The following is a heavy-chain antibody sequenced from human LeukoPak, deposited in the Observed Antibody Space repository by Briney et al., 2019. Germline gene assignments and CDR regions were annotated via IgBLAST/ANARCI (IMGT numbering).Heavy chain of an antibody. D-gene: IGHD6-19*01. CDR2: TYYSGST. J-gene: IGHJ5*02. CDR3: ARVGLPTQWHSWFDP. CDR1: GGSISSYY. Sequence: SETLSLTCTVSGGSISSYYWSWIRQPPGKGLEWIGYTYYSGSTNYNPSLKSRVTISVDTSKNQFSLKLSSVTAADTAVYYCARVGLPTQWHSWFDPWGQGTLVTVSS. V-gene: IGHV4-59*01.